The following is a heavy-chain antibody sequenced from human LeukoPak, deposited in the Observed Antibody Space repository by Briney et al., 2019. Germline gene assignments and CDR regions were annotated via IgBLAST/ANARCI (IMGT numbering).Heavy chain of an antibody. CDR3: AKKKGSIPGYYYYMDV. Sequence: PGGSLRLSCAASGFTFSSYWMSWVRQAPGKGLEWVANIKQDGDEKYYVDSVKGRFTISRDNAKNTLYLQMNSLRAEDTAVYYCAKKKGSIPGYYYYMDVWGKGTTVTVSS. CDR1: GFTFSSYW. D-gene: IGHD2/OR15-2a*01. J-gene: IGHJ6*03. CDR2: IKQDGDEK. V-gene: IGHV3-7*03.